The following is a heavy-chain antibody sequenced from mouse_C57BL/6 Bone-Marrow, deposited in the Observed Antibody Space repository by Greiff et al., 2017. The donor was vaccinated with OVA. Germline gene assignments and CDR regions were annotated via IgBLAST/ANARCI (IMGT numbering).Heavy chain of an antibody. CDR1: GFNIKDDY. V-gene: IGHV14-4*01. Sequence: EVQLQQSGAELVRPGASVKLSCTASGFNIKDDYMHWVKQRPEQGLEWIGWIDPENGDTEYASKFQGKATTTEETPSTTDYLQRSSLTAEATAVYYCTSYGNFDYWGQGTTLTVSS. CDR3: TSYGNFDY. D-gene: IGHD2-1*01. J-gene: IGHJ2*01. CDR2: IDPENGDT.